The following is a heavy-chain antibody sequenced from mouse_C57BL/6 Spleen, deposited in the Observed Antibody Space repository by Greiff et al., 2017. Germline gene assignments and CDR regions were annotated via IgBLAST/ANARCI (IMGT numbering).Heavy chain of an antibody. CDR3: TLITTVVGYWYFDV. CDR1: GFTFSNYW. J-gene: IGHJ1*03. Sequence: EVKLMESGGGLVQPGGSMKLSCVASGFTFSNYWMNWVRQSPEKGLEWVAQIRLKSDNYATHYAESVKGRFTISRDDSKSSVYLQMNNLRAEDTGIYYCTLITTVVGYWYFDVWGTGTTVTVSS. D-gene: IGHD1-1*01. CDR2: IRLKSDNYAT. V-gene: IGHV6-3*01.